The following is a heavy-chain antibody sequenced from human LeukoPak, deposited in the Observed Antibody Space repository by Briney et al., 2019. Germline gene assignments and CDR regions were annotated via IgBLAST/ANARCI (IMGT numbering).Heavy chain of an antibody. J-gene: IGHJ4*02. CDR1: GGSISSSSYY. CDR3: ATTPGYCSSTSCYRPDPLDY. D-gene: IGHD2-2*02. CDR2: IYYSGST. V-gene: IGHV4-39*01. Sequence: PSETLSLTCTVSGGSISSSSYYWGWIRQPPGKGLEWIGSIYYSGSTYYNPSLKSRVTISVDTSKNQFSLKLSSVTAADTAVYYCATTPGYCSSTSCYRPDPLDYWGQGTLVTVSS.